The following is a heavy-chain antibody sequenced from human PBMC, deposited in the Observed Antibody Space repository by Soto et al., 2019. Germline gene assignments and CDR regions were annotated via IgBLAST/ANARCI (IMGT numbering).Heavy chain of an antibody. J-gene: IGHJ2*01. CDR2: IIHSGSA. Sequence: QVQLQQWGAGLLKPSETLSLTCAVYGGSFSDDYWSWIRQPPGKGLEWIGEIIHSGSANYNPSLESRVPISVDTSKTQFSLKLSSVTAADTAVYYCARGTREGWYFDLWGRGTLVTVSS. CDR3: ARGTREGWYFDL. CDR1: GGSFSDDY. V-gene: IGHV4-34*12.